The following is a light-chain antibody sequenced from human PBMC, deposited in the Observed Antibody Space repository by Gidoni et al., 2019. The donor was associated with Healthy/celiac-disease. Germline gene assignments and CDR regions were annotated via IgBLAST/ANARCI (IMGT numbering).Light chain of an antibody. V-gene: IGKV1-27*01. J-gene: IGKJ3*01. CDR1: QGISNY. CDR3: QKYNSALGVFT. Sequence: DIQMTQSPSSLSASVGDRVTITCRANQGISNYLAWYQQKPGKVPKLLIYAASTLQSGVPSRFSGSGSGTDFTLTISSLQPEDVATYYCQKYNSALGVFTFGPGTKVDIK. CDR2: AAS.